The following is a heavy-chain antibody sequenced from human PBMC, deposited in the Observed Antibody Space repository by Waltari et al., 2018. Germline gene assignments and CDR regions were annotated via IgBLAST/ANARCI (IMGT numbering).Heavy chain of an antibody. CDR1: GGSISSYY. CDR3: ARVGYGAPRYYFDY. CDR2: IYYSGST. V-gene: IGHV4-59*01. D-gene: IGHD4-17*01. J-gene: IGHJ4*02. Sequence: QVQLQESGPGLVKPSETLSLTCTVSGGSISSYYWSWIRHPPGKGLEWIGYIYYSGSTNYNPSLKSRVTISVDTSKNQFSLKLSSVTAADTAVYYCARVGYGAPRYYFDYWGQGTLVTVSS.